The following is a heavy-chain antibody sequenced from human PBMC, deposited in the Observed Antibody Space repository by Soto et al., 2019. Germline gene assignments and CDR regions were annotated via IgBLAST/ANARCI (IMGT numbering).Heavy chain of an antibody. CDR3: AREGVAGPANWFDP. Sequence: PGGSLRLSCAASGFTFSSYGMHWVRQAPGKGLEWVAVIWYDGSNKYYADSVKGRFTISRDNSKNTLYLQMNSLRAEDTAVYYCAREGVAGPANWFDPWGQGTLVTVSS. CDR1: GFTFSSYG. D-gene: IGHD6-19*01. J-gene: IGHJ5*02. CDR2: IWYDGSNK. V-gene: IGHV3-33*01.